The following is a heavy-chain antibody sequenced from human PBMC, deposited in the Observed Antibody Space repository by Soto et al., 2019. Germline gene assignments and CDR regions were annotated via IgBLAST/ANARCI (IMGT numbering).Heavy chain of an antibody. CDR3: ARGVAAAGTYWFDP. CDR1: GGTFSSYT. V-gene: IGHV1-69*02. J-gene: IGHJ5*02. CDR2: IIPILGIA. Sequence: QVQLVQSGAEVKKPGSSVKVSCKASGGTFSSYTISWVRQAPGQGLEWMGRIIPILGIANYAQKFQGRVTITADKSTSTAYMELSSLRSEDTAVYYWARGVAAAGTYWFDPWGQGTLVTVSS. D-gene: IGHD6-13*01.